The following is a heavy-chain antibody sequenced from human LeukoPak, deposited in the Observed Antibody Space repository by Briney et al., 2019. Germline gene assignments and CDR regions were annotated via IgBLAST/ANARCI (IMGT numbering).Heavy chain of an antibody. J-gene: IGHJ4*02. CDR2: IYTIGST. Sequence: PETLSLTCTLASGSISSYCCGWIRHPAEGGRGWIGRIYTIGSTNYNTSPKSRVTMSVDTTKNQFSLKLSSVTAADTAVSYCARESSDCSSTSCYPVGWGQGTLVTVSS. D-gene: IGHD2-2*01. V-gene: IGHV4-4*07. CDR3: ARESSDCSSTSCYPVG. CDR1: SGSISSYC.